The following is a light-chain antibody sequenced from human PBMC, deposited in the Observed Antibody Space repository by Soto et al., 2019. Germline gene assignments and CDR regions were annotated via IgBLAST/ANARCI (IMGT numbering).Light chain of an antibody. Sequence: DIVMTQSPGSLAVSLGEGATISCKCSQSVLYSSNNKDSIAWYQQKPGQPPRLLIYWASARESGVPDRFSGSGSGTDFTLTISSLQAEDVPAYYCQQYLDLLTFGGGTKVDIK. V-gene: IGKV4-1*01. CDR1: QSVLYSSNNKDS. J-gene: IGKJ4*01. CDR3: QQYLDLLT. CDR2: WAS.